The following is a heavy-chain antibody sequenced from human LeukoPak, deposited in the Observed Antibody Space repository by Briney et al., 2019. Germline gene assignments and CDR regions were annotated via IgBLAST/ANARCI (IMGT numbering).Heavy chain of an antibody. CDR2: ISSSSSYI. CDR1: GFTFSSYS. J-gene: IGHJ4*02. V-gene: IGHV3-21*01. Sequence: PGGSLRLSCAASGFTFSSYSMNWVRQAPGEGLEWVSSISSSSSYIYYADSVKGRFTISRDNAKNSLYLQMNSLRAEDTAVYYCAREEDIVLMVYATLDYWGQGTLVTVSS. D-gene: IGHD2-8*01. CDR3: AREEDIVLMVYATLDY.